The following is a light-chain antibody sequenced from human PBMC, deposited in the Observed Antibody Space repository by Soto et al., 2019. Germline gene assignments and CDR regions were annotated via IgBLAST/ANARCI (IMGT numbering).Light chain of an antibody. CDR3: QQYGSSRET. CDR1: QSVSSSY. J-gene: IGKJ1*01. V-gene: IGKV3-20*01. Sequence: EIVLTQSPGTLSLSPGERATLSCRASQSVSSSYLAWYQQKPGQAPRLLIYRASSRATGIPDRFSGSGSETDFTLTISRLVLEDFAVYYCQQYGSSRETFGRGTKVEIK. CDR2: RAS.